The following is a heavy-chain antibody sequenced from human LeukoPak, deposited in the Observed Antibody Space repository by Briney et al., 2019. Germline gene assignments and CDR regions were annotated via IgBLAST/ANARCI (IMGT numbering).Heavy chain of an antibody. CDR3: ARGASWQTYYYYYMDV. J-gene: IGHJ6*03. D-gene: IGHD2-2*01. Sequence: RRASVKVSCKASGYTFTGYYMHWVRQAPGQGLEWMGWIIPNSGGTNYAQNFQGNVTMTTDTSISTAYMELSRLRSDDTAVYYCARGASWQTYYYYYMDVWGKGTTVTVSS. CDR1: GYTFTGYY. V-gene: IGHV1-2*02. CDR2: IIPNSGGT.